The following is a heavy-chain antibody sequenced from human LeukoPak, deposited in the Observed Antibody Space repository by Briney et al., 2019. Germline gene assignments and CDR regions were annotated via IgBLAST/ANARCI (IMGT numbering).Heavy chain of an antibody. Sequence: SETLSLTCAVYGGSFSGYYWSWIRQPPEKGLEWIGEINHSGSTNYNPSLKSRVTISVDTSKNQFSLKLSSVTAADTAVYYCARGHNRGYDRSPPYYFDYWGQGTLVTVSS. CDR3: ARGHNRGYDRSPPYYFDY. CDR2: INHSGST. D-gene: IGHD5-12*01. J-gene: IGHJ4*02. V-gene: IGHV4-34*01. CDR1: GGSFSGYY.